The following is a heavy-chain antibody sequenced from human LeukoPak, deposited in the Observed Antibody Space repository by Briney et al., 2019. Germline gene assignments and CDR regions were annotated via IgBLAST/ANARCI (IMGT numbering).Heavy chain of an antibody. CDR3: ARDLYVYMDV. CDR1: GGSISSGSYY. D-gene: IGHD3-16*01. J-gene: IGHJ6*03. CDR2: IYTTGST. V-gene: IGHV4-61*02. Sequence: SQTLSLTCTVSGGSISSGSYYWSWIRQPAGKGLEWIGRIYTTGSTNYNPSLKSRLTISVDTSKNQFSLKLSSVTAADTAVYYCARDLYVYMDVWGKGTTVTVSS.